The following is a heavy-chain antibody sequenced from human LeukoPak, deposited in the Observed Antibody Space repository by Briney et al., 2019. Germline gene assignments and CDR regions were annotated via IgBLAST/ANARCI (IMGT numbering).Heavy chain of an antibody. CDR2: ISSSSSYI. Sequence: GGSLRLSCAASGFTFSSYSMNWVRQAPGKGLEWVSSISSSSSYIYYADSVKGRFTISRDNAKNSLYLQMNSLRAEDTAVYYCARGPNQWLVHGDFDYWGQGTLVTVSS. J-gene: IGHJ4*02. V-gene: IGHV3-21*01. CDR1: GFTFSSYS. CDR3: ARGPNQWLVHGDFDY. D-gene: IGHD6-19*01.